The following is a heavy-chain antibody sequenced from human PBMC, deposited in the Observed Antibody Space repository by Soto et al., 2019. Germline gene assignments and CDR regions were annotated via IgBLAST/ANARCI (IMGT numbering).Heavy chain of an antibody. V-gene: IGHV4-30-4*01. CDR2: IYHSGTT. J-gene: IGHJ5*02. D-gene: IGHD5-12*01. Sequence: PSETLSLTCTVSGVSISRDDYYWSWIRQSPGKGLEWIGYIYHSGTTYYNPSLKSRITISVDTSKNQFSLNLTSVTAADTAVYFCARDIPSSGGYDNWLDPWGQGTLVTAPQ. CDR3: ARDIPSSGGYDNWLDP. CDR1: GVSISRDDYY.